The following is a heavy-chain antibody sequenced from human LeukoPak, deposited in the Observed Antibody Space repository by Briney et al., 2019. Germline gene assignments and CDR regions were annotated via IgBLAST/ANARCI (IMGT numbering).Heavy chain of an antibody. CDR2: ISYHGSNK. V-gene: IGHV3-30*04. J-gene: IGHJ4*02. D-gene: IGHD6-13*01. CDR3: TTGGSNGSPHFDY. Sequence: GGSLRLSCAASGFTFSSYAMHWVRQAPGKGLEWVADISYHGSNKYYADSVKGRFTISRDNSKNTLYLQMNSLKTKDTDVYYCTTGGSNGSPHFDYWGEGTLVTVSS. CDR1: GFTFSSYA.